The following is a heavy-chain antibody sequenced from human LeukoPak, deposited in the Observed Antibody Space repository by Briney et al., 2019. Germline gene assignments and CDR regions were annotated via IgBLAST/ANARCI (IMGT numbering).Heavy chain of an antibody. CDR3: ARDLDGTTEYYFDY. D-gene: IGHD4-17*01. Sequence: ASVKVSCKASGYTFTSYGISWVRQAPGQGLEWMGWISAYNGNTNYAQKLQGRVTMTTDTSTSTAYMELSSLRSEDTAVYYCARDLDGTTEYYFDYWGQGTLVTVSS. V-gene: IGHV1-18*01. CDR1: GYTFTSYG. CDR2: ISAYNGNT. J-gene: IGHJ4*02.